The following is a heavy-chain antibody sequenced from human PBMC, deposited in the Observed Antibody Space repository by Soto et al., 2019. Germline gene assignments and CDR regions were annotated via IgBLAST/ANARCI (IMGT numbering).Heavy chain of an antibody. CDR2: IIPMFGIT. V-gene: IGHV1-69*02. CDR3: ATFYEGDCTTTTCYGDFDY. Sequence: QVHLVQGRAEVKKPGSSVMVSCRASGGTFNRYSISWVRQAPGQGLEWMGRIIPMFGITNYAQKFQGRVMITADKSANTAYMEVSGLRSEDTAMYYCATFYEGDCTTTTCYGDFDYWGQGTLVTVSS. D-gene: IGHD2-2*01. J-gene: IGHJ4*02. CDR1: GGTFNRYS.